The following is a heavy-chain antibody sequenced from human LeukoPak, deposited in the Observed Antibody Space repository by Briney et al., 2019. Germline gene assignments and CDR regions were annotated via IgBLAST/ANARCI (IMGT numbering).Heavy chain of an antibody. CDR3: ARDLASIAASTWAFDI. V-gene: IGHV1-58*02. J-gene: IGHJ3*02. CDR2: IVVGSGNT. D-gene: IGHD6-6*01. Sequence: SVKVSCKASGFTFTSSAMQWVRQARGQRPEWIGWIVVGSGNTNYAQKFQERVTITRDMSTSTAYMELSSLRSEDTAVYYCARDLASIAASTWAFDIWGQGTMVTVSS. CDR1: GFTFTSSA.